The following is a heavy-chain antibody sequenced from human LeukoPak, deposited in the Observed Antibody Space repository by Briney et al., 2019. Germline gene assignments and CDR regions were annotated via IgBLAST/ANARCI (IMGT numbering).Heavy chain of an antibody. CDR3: AKGVGSGASNWFDP. Sequence: ASVKVSCKASGGTFSSYDINWVRQATGQGLEWMGWMNPNSGNTGYAQKFQGRVTMTRNTSISTAYMELSSLRSEDTAVYYCAKGVGSGASNWFDPWGQGTLVTVSS. CDR1: GGTFSSYD. V-gene: IGHV1-8*02. CDR2: MNPNSGNT. D-gene: IGHD2-15*01. J-gene: IGHJ5*02.